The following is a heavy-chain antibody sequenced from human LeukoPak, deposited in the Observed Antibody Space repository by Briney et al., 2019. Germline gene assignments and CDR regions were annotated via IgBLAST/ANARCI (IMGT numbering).Heavy chain of an antibody. V-gene: IGHV4-39*01. CDR2: IYYSGST. J-gene: IGHJ3*02. D-gene: IGHD6-19*01. Sequence: PSETLSLTCTVSGGSISSSSYYWGWIRQPPGKGLEWIGNIYYSGSTYYNPSLKSRVTISVDTSKNQFSLKLRSVTAADTAVFYCARRDKAVPGDAFDMWGRGTMVTVSS. CDR3: ARRDKAVPGDAFDM. CDR1: GGSISSSSYY.